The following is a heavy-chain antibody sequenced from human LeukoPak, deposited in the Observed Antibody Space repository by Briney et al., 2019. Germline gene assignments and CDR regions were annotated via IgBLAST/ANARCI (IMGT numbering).Heavy chain of an antibody. D-gene: IGHD3-3*01. V-gene: IGHV3-23*01. CDR2: ISGSGGST. Sequence: PGGSLRLSCAASGFTFSSYAMSWVRQAPGKGLEWVSAISGSGGSTYYADSVKGRFTISRDNSKNTLYLQMNSLRAEDTAVYYCAKGPYYDFWSGYYSPYMDVWGKGTTVTVSS. J-gene: IGHJ6*03. CDR1: GFTFSSYA. CDR3: AKGPYYDFWSGYYSPYMDV.